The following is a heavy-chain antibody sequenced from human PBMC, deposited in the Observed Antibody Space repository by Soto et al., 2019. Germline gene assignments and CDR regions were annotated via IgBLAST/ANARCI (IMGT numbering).Heavy chain of an antibody. CDR3: ASRVNVDFDV. D-gene: IGHD3-16*02. CDR1: GFTSTRYS. CDR2: INPNNGGT. Sequence: QVQLVQPGAEVMKPGASVKISCKASGFTSTRYSVHWVRQAPGQGPEWMGRINPNNGGTNYAQEFQGRFTMTRDTSTTIVYMDLSSLRSEDTAVYYCASRVNVDFDVWGQGTTVTVS. V-gene: IGHV1-46*01. J-gene: IGHJ6*02.